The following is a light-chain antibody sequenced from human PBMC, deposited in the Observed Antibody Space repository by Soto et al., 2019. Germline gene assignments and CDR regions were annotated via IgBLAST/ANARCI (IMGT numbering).Light chain of an antibody. J-gene: IGLJ3*02. CDR1: SSNIGRNY. CDR2: END. CDR3: GAWDSGLKAGV. V-gene: IGLV1-51*02. Sequence: QSVLTQPPSVSAAPGEKVTISCSGSSSNIGRNYVSWYQQFPGSAPRLLIYENDRRPSGIPDRFSASKSGTAATLGITGLQTGDEADYYCGAWDSGLKAGVFGGGTKLTVL.